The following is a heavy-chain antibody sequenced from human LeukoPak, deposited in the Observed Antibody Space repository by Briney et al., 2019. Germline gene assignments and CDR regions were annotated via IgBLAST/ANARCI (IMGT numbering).Heavy chain of an antibody. CDR2: IYYSGST. V-gene: IGHV4-30-4*08. J-gene: IGHJ4*02. D-gene: IGHD2-21*01. CDR1: GGSISSGDYY. Sequence: PSETLSLTCTVSGGSISSGDYYWSWIRQPPGKGLEWIGYIYYSGSTYYNPSLKSRVTISVDTSKNQFSLKLSSVTAADTAVYYCATHCGGDCYSWDWDYWGQGILVTVSS. CDR3: ATHCGGDCYSWDWDY.